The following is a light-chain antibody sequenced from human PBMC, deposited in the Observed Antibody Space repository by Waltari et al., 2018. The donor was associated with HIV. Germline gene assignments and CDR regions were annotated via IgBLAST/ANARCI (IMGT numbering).Light chain of an antibody. CDR2: EAS. CDR1: QSIHNN. CDR3: QQYNNWPRT. V-gene: IGKV3-15*01. Sequence: VMTQSPATVSVSPGEGATLSCRASQSIHNNLVWYQKRPGQAPRLLIYEASTRATGSPASFSGSGSGTEFTLTINNLQSEDSAIYYCQQYNNWPRTFGQGTKVEIK. J-gene: IGKJ1*01.